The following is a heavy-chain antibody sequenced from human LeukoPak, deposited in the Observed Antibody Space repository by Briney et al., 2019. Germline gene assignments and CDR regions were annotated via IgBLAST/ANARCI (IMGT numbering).Heavy chain of an antibody. CDR1: GGSISSSSYY. D-gene: IGHD3-10*01. V-gene: IGHV4-39*01. J-gene: IGHJ5*02. Sequence: SETLSLTCTVSGGSISSSSYYWGWIRQPPGKGLEWIGSIYYSGSTYYKPSLKSRVTISVDRSKNQFSLKLSSVTAADTAVYYCATNSVRGYYGSGSDLNWSDPWGQGTLVTVSS. CDR3: ATNSVRGYYGSGSDLNWSDP. CDR2: IYYSGST.